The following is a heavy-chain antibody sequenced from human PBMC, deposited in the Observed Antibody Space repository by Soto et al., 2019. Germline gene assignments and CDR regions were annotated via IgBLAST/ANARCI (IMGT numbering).Heavy chain of an antibody. CDR3: ARDPPAFRNGLDR. CDR1: GDSVSSNGAT. Sequence: SQTLSLTGAIFGDSVSSNGATWNWIRQSPSGGLEWLGRTYYRSKWKYDYAISVRSRISISPDTSKNQLSLQLNSVTPEDTAVYYCARDPPAFRNGLDRWGQGTLVTVSS. V-gene: IGHV6-1*01. CDR2: TYYRSKWKY. J-gene: IGHJ4*03. D-gene: IGHD2-8*01.